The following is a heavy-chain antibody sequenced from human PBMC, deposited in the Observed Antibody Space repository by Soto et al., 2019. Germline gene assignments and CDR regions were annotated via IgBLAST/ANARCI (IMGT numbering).Heavy chain of an antibody. CDR3: ARHNWNVYFDY. V-gene: IGHV1-2*04. CDR2: INPNSGGT. CDR1: GYTFTGYY. Sequence: ASVKVSCKASGYTFTGYYMHWVRQAPGQGLEWMGWINPNSGGTNYAQKFQGWVTMTRDTSISTAYMELSRPRSDDTAVYYCARHNWNVYFDYWGQGTLVTVSS. J-gene: IGHJ4*02. D-gene: IGHD1-20*01.